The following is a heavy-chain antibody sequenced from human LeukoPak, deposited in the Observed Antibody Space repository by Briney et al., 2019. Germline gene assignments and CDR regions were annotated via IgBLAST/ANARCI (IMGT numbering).Heavy chain of an antibody. D-gene: IGHD2-2*01. CDR3: ARDRYQGDGMDV. J-gene: IGHJ6*02. CDR2: IWYDGSNK. Sequence: GGSLRLSCTTSGFTFYDYTINWVRQAPGKGLEWVAVIWYDGSNKYYADSVKGRFTISRDNSKNTLYLQMNSLRAEDTAVYYCARDRYQGDGMDVWGQGTTVTVSS. V-gene: IGHV3-33*01. CDR1: GFTFYDYT.